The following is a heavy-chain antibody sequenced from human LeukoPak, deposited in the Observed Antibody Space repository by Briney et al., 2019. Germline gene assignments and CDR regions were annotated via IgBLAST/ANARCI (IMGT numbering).Heavy chain of an antibody. CDR3: AKEGGYGELSSYFDY. V-gene: IGHV3-23*01. CDR1: GFTFSNYG. Sequence: PGGSLRLSCAASGFTFSNYGLSWVRQAPGKGLEWVSTISGSGTNTYYADSVKGRFTISRDNSKNTLYLQMNSLRAEDTAVYYCAKEGGYGELSSYFDYWGQGTLVTVSS. CDR2: ISGSGTNT. D-gene: IGHD3-16*02. J-gene: IGHJ4*02.